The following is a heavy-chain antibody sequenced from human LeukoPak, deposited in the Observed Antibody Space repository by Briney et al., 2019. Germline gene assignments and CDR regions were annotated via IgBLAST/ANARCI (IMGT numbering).Heavy chain of an antibody. CDR2: INPNRGGT. CDR1: GYTFTGYY. CDR3: ARPLVHIYYDSSGGSGAFDI. V-gene: IGHV1-2*06. Sequence: ASVKVSCKASGYTFTGYYMHWVRQAPGQGLEWMGRINPNRGGTNYAQKFQGRVTMTRDTSISTAYMELSRLRSDDTAVYYCARPLVHIYYDSSGGSGAFDIWGQGTMVTVSS. J-gene: IGHJ3*02. D-gene: IGHD3-22*01.